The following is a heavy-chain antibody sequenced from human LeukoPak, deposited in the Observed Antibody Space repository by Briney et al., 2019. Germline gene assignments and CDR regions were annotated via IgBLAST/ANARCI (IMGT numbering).Heavy chain of an antibody. Sequence: GESPKISCQGSGDTFSNNWIAWVRQTPGKGPEWMGSIFPRDSHIGYNPAFQGQVTISADKSINTAYLQWSSLKASDTAVYFCARNLITVAALSPFDYWGQGSLVTVSS. J-gene: IGHJ4*02. CDR2: IFPRDSHI. CDR1: GDTFSNNW. V-gene: IGHV5-51*01. CDR3: ARNLITVAALSPFDY. D-gene: IGHD6-19*01.